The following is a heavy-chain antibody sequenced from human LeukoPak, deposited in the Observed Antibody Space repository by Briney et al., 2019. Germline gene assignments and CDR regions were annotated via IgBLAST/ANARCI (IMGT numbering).Heavy chain of an antibody. CDR1: GFTFSSYA. V-gene: IGHV3-23*01. CDR3: ARGSSGWLEYFDY. Sequence: GGSLRLSCAASGFTFSSYAMSWVRQAPGKGLQWVSAISGTGGKTYHADSVKGRFTISRDNSKDTLYLQMNSLRGEDTAVYYCARGSSGWLEYFDYWGQGTLVTVSS. D-gene: IGHD6-19*01. CDR2: ISGTGGKT. J-gene: IGHJ4*02.